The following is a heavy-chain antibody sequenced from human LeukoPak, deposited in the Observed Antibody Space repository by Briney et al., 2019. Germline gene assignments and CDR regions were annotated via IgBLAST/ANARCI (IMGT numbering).Heavy chain of an antibody. CDR3: AHRARYSSGWYYFDY. J-gene: IGHJ4*02. Sequence: SGPTLVNPTQPLTLTFTFSGFSLSTSGVGVGWIRQPPGKALEWLVFIYWNDDKRYSPSLKSRLTITKDTSKNQVVLTMSNMDPVDTATYYCAHRARYSSGWYYFDYWGQGTLVTVSS. D-gene: IGHD6-19*01. CDR2: IYWNDDK. V-gene: IGHV2-5*01. CDR1: GFSLSTSGVG.